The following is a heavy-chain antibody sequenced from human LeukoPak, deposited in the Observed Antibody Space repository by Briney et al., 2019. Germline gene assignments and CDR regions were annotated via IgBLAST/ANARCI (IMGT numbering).Heavy chain of an antibody. CDR2: VKEDGSEI. D-gene: IGHD6-13*01. CDR3: ARGDSSWDYFDY. J-gene: IGHJ4*02. Sequence: GGSLRLSCAASGFIFNNYWMTWVRQTPGKGLEFVVNVKEDGSEIFYLDSVKGRFTISRDNAKNTLYLQMNSLRTEDTAVYYCARGDSSWDYFDYWGQGTLVTVSS. CDR1: GFIFNNYW. V-gene: IGHV3-7*01.